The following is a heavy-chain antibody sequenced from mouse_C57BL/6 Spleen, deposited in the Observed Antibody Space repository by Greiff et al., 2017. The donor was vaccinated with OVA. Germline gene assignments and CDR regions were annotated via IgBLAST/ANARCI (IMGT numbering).Heavy chain of an antibody. CDR2: ISDGGSYT. Sequence: DVMLVESGGGLVKPGGSLKLSCAASGFTFSSYAMSWVRQTPEKRLEWVATISDGGSYTYYPDNVKGRFTISRDNAKNNLYLQMSHLKSEDTAMYYCARDHTTVVFDYWGQGTTLTVSS. D-gene: IGHD1-1*01. CDR3: ARDHTTVVFDY. J-gene: IGHJ2*01. V-gene: IGHV5-4*01. CDR1: GFTFSSYA.